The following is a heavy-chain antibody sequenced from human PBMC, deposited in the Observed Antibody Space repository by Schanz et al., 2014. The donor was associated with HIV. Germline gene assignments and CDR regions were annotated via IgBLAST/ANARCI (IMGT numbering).Heavy chain of an antibody. D-gene: IGHD3-22*01. CDR2: ISWNSGSR. Sequence: EVQLAESGGGLVQPGRSLRLFCEASGFTFDDYDMHWVRQVPGKGLEWVSSISWNSGSRGYADSVKGRFTISRDNAKNSLYLQMNSLRDEDTAVYYCARGATTYSSGYYYPDYWGQGTLVTVSS. J-gene: IGHJ4*02. V-gene: IGHV3-9*01. CDR3: ARGATTYSSGYYYPDY. CDR1: GFTFDDYD.